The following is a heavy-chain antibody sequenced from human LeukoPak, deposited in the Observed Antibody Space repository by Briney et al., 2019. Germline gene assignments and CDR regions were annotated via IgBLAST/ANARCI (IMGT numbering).Heavy chain of an antibody. Sequence: GASVKVSCKASGYTFTSYGISWVRQAPRQELEWMGWISAYNGNTNYAQKLQGRVTMTTDTSTSTAYMELRSLRSDDTAVYYCARDPRPMYSSGWYPDYWGQGTLVTVSS. J-gene: IGHJ4*02. CDR3: ARDPRPMYSSGWYPDY. CDR1: GYTFTSYG. D-gene: IGHD6-19*01. CDR2: ISAYNGNT. V-gene: IGHV1-18*01.